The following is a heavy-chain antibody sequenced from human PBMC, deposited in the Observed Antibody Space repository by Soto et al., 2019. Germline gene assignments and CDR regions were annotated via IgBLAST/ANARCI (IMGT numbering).Heavy chain of an antibody. CDR3: AKGAGTIFGGDYFDY. J-gene: IGHJ4*02. Sequence: GGSLRLSCAASGVTFSSYAMSWVLQAPGKGLEWVSAISGSGGSTYYADSVKGRFTISRDNSKNTLYLQMNSLRAEDTAVYYCAKGAGTIFGGDYFDYWGQGTLVTVSS. V-gene: IGHV3-23*01. D-gene: IGHD3-3*01. CDR1: GVTFSSYA. CDR2: ISGSGGST.